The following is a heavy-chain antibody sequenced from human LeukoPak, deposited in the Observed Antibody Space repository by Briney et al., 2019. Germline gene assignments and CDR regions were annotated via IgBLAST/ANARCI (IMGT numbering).Heavy chain of an antibody. Sequence: EASVKVSCKASGYTFTSYYMHWVRQAPGQGLEWMGIINPSGGSTNYALKFQGRVTMTRDTSTSTVYMELSSLRSEDTAVYYCARVRYCSSTICPDFDYWGQGTLVTVSS. CDR2: INPSGGST. CDR1: GYTFTSYY. V-gene: IGHV1-46*01. D-gene: IGHD2-2*01. J-gene: IGHJ4*02. CDR3: ARVRYCSSTICPDFDY.